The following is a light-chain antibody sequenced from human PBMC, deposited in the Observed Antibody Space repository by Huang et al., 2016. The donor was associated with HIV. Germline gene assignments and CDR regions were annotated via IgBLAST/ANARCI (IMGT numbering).Light chain of an antibody. V-gene: IGKV3-15*01. J-gene: IGKJ2*01. CDR3: QQYNNWPPYT. Sequence: EIVMTQSPATLSVSPGERATLPCRASQSISNNLAWYQKKPAQPPRPRIYGASTRATDIPARFSGSASGTEFTLTISSLQSEDFAIYYCQQYNNWPPYTFGQGTNLELK. CDR1: QSISNN. CDR2: GAS.